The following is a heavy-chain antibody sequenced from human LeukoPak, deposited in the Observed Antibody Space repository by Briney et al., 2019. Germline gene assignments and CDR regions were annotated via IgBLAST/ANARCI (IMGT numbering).Heavy chain of an antibody. Sequence: GGSLRLSCAVSGITLSNYGMSWVRQAPGKGLEWVAGISDSGGRTNYAESVKGRFTISRDNPKNTLYLQMNSLRAEDTAVYFCAKRGVVIRVILVGFHKEAYYFDSWGQGALVTVSS. CDR1: GITLSNYG. CDR3: AKRGVVIRVILVGFHKEAYYFDS. V-gene: IGHV3-23*01. J-gene: IGHJ4*02. CDR2: ISDSGGRT. D-gene: IGHD3-22*01.